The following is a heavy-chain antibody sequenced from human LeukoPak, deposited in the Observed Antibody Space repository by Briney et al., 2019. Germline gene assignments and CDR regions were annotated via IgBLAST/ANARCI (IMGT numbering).Heavy chain of an antibody. D-gene: IGHD3-22*01. V-gene: IGHV3-23*01. CDR2: ISGSSASK. CDR3: AKVSITMIAVAFQAFDY. J-gene: IGHJ4*02. CDR1: GFTFSNYA. Sequence: PGGSLRLSCAASGFTFSNYAMTWVRQGPGKGLEWVSAISGSSASKSYADSVKGRFTISRDNSKNTLYLQMNSLRAEDTAVYFCAKVSITMIAVAFQAFDYWGQGSLVSVAS.